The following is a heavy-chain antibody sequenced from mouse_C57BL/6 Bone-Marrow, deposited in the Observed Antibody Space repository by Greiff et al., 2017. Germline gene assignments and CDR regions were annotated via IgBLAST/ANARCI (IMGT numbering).Heavy chain of an antibody. CDR1: GYSITNGNHW. D-gene: IGHD1-1*01. CDR3: ARGGGGSKTSYFDV. J-gene: IGHJ1*03. CDR2: ISSSGST. Sequence: EVQLQQSGPALVKPSQTVSLTCTVTGYSITNGNHWWNWIRQVSGSKLEWIGYISSSGSTDSNPSLKNPISITRATTKKQLLLQWNSVNTEDIATYYCARGGGGSKTSYFDVWGTGTTGTVSS. V-gene: IGHV3-4*01.